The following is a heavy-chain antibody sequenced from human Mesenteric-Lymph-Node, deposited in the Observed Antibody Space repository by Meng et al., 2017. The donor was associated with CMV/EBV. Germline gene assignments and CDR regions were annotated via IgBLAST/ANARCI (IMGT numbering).Heavy chain of an antibody. Sequence: GGSLRLSCAASGFTFSSYWMSWVRQAPGKGLEWVSVICGSGGDTYYADSVKGRFTISRDNAKNSLYLQMNSLRAEDTAVYYCARDQSLSYYDSSRPGLYFFDYWGQGTLVTVSS. D-gene: IGHD3-22*01. V-gene: IGHV3-21*04. CDR2: ICGSGGDT. CDR1: GFTFSSYW. CDR3: ARDQSLSYYDSSRPGLYFFDY. J-gene: IGHJ4*02.